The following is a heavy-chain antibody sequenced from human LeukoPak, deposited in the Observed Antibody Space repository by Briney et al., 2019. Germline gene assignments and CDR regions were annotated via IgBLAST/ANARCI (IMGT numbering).Heavy chain of an antibody. Sequence: GGSLRLSCAASGFIFSTYGMYWVRQAPGKGLEWVAFIRHDGSIKNYADSVKGRSTISRDNSKNTLYLQMNSLRAEDTAVYYCAKASDYDFWSGRASIDYWGQGTLVTVSS. CDR2: IRHDGSIK. D-gene: IGHD3-3*01. CDR3: AKASDYDFWSGRASIDY. V-gene: IGHV3-30*02. J-gene: IGHJ4*02. CDR1: GFIFSTYG.